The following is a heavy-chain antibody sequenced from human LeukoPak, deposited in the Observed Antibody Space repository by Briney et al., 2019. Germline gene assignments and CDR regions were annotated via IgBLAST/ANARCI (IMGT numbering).Heavy chain of an antibody. J-gene: IGHJ5*02. V-gene: IGHV3-30-3*01. D-gene: IGHD1-26*01. CDR1: GFTFSSYA. Sequence: PGRSLRLSCAASGFTFSSYAMHWVRQAPGKGLEWVAVISYDGSNKYYADSVKGRFTISRDNSKNTLYLQMNSLRAEDTAVYYCAKVSFSGSVRGWFDPWGQGTLVTVSS. CDR3: AKVSFSGSVRGWFDP. CDR2: ISYDGSNK.